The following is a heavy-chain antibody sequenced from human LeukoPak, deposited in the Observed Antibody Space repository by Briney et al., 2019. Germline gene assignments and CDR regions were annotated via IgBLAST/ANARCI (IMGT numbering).Heavy chain of an antibody. CDR2: TYYRSKWYN. J-gene: IGHJ4*02. V-gene: IGHV6-1*01. D-gene: IGHD6-13*01. CDR1: GDSVSSNNGA. Sequence: SQTLSLTCAISGDSVSSNNGAWNWIRQSPSRGLEWLGRTYYRSKWYNDYAESLISRITISPVTSKNQFSLQLYSVTPEDTAVYYCAREDSRYSTGWYVDDWGQGTLVTVSS. CDR3: AREDSRYSTGWYVDD.